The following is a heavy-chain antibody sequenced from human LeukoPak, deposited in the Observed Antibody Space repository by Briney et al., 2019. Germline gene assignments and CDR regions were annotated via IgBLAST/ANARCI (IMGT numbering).Heavy chain of an antibody. CDR3: AKDQVTIVGGDRAHYYFDY. D-gene: IGHD2-15*01. J-gene: IGHJ4*02. CDR2: ISYDGSNK. V-gene: IGHV3-30*18. Sequence: GGSLRLSCAASGFTFSSYGMHWVRQAPGKGLEWVAVISYDGSNKYYADSVKGRFTISRDNSKNTLYLQMNSLRAEDTALYYCAKDQVTIVGGDRAHYYFDYWGQGTLVTVSS. CDR1: GFTFSSYG.